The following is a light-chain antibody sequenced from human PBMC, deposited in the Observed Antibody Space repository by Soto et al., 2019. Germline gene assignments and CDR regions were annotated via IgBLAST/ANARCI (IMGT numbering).Light chain of an antibody. CDR2: GAS. CDR1: QSVSSN. CDR3: QQYNNWPLT. J-gene: IGKJ4*01. Sequence: EIVMTQSPATLSVSPGERATLSCRASQSVSSNLAWYQQKPGQAPRLLIYGASTRATGIPARFSGSGSGTEFTITNSSLQSEDFVVYHCQQYNNWPLTFGGGTKVQIK. V-gene: IGKV3-15*01.